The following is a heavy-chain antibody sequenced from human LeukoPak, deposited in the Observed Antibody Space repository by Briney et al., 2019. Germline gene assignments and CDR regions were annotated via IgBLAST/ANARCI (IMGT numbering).Heavy chain of an antibody. V-gene: IGHV1-18*01. Sequence: GASVKVSCKASGYTFTSYGISWVRPAPGQGLEWMGWISAYNGNTNYAQKLQGRVTMTTDTSTSTAYMELRSLRSDDTAVYYCARGPRYSSSWYYYYGMDVWGQGTTVTVSS. CDR3: ARGPRYSSSWYYYYGMDV. CDR2: ISAYNGNT. J-gene: IGHJ6*02. D-gene: IGHD6-13*01. CDR1: GYTFTSYG.